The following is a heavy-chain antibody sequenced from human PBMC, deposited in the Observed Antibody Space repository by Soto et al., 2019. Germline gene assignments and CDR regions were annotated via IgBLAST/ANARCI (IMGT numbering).Heavy chain of an antibody. CDR3: VRDGTKTLRDWFDP. CDR1: GASISGFY. J-gene: IGHJ5*02. Sequence: SETLSLTCTVSGASISGFYLSWIRKSAGKRLECIGRIYATGTTDYNPSLKSRVMMSVDTSKKQFSLKLRSVTAADTAVYYCVRDGTKTLRDWFDPWGQGISVTVYS. D-gene: IGHD1-1*01. CDR2: IYATGTT. V-gene: IGHV4-4*07.